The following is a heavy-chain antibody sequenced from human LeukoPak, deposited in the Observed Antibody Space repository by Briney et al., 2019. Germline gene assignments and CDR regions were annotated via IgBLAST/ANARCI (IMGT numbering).Heavy chain of an antibody. J-gene: IGHJ4*02. V-gene: IGHV3-74*01. CDR1: GFTFSSYW. CDR2: IKRDDSST. CDR3: ARGDGGSYQGRFDY. Sequence: GGSLRLSCAASGFTFSSYWMHWVRQAPGKGLVLVSRIKRDDSSTSYADSVTGRFTISRDNAKNTMSLKMNSLRAEDTAVYYCARGDGGSYQGRFDYWGQGTLVTVSS. D-gene: IGHD1-26*01.